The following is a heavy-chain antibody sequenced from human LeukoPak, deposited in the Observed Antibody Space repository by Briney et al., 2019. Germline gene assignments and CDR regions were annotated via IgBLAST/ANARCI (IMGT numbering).Heavy chain of an antibody. Sequence: SETLSPTCTVSGGSISSYYWSWIRQPPGKGLEWIGYIYYSGSTNYNPSLKSRVTISVDTSKNQFSLKLSSVTAADTAVYYCARGGDRSFDYWGQGTLVTVSS. D-gene: IGHD3-10*01. CDR2: IYYSGST. CDR1: GGSISSYY. V-gene: IGHV4-59*01. CDR3: ARGGDRSFDY. J-gene: IGHJ4*02.